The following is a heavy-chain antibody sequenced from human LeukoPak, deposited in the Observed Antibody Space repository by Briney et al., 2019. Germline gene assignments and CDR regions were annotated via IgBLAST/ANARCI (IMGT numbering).Heavy chain of an antibody. CDR2: IYYSGST. V-gene: IGHV4-39*07. CDR3: ARGGYYGSGNDFRFDP. CDR1: GGSISSSNYY. Sequence: SGTLSLTCTVSGGSISSSNYYWDWIRQPPGKGLEWIGSIYYSGSTYYNPSLKSRVTISVDTSKNQFSLKLSSVTAADTAVYYCARGGYYGSGNDFRFDPWGQGTLVTVSS. J-gene: IGHJ5*02. D-gene: IGHD3-10*01.